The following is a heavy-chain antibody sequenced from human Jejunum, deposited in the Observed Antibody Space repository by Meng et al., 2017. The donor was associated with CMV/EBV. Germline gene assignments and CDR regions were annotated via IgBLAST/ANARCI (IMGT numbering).Heavy chain of an antibody. V-gene: IGHV3-43*01. J-gene: IGHJ4*02. CDR3: VKGKQWLLSH. Sequence: SCTASGFTFSNYTMHWVRQAPGKGLEWVSLINWHDHGTRYADSVKGRFIISRDNSRDSLYLQMSSLKTEDTAFYYCVKGKQWLLSHWGQGTLVTVSS. D-gene: IGHD6-19*01. CDR1: GFTFSNYT. CDR2: INWHDHGT.